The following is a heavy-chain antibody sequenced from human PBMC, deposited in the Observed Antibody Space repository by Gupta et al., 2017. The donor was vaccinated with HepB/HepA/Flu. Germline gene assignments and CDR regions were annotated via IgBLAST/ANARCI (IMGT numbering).Heavy chain of an antibody. CDR1: GFTFSSYA. CDR2: ISYDGSNK. J-gene: IGHJ4*02. CDR3: ARGHDELGICID. V-gene: IGHV3-30-3*01. Sequence: QVQLVESGGGVVQPGRSLRLSCAASGFTFSSYAMHWFRQAPGKGLEWVAVISYDGSNKYYADSVKGRVTSSRDNSKNTLYLQMNSLRAEDTAGYYCARGHDELGICIDWGQGTRGTVSS. D-gene: IGHD7-27*01.